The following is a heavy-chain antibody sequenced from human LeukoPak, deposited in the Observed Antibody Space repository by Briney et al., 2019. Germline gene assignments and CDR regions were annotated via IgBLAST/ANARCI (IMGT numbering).Heavy chain of an antibody. CDR3: ARGTTRGPRCGMDV. V-gene: IGHV7-4-1*02. CDR1: GYTFTSYA. Sequence: ASVKVSCKASGYTFTSYAMNWVRQAPGQGLEWMGWINTNTGNPTYAQGFTGRFVFSLDTSVSTAYLQISSLKAEDTAVYYCARGTTRGPRCGMDVWGQGTTVTVSS. J-gene: IGHJ6*02. CDR2: INTNTGNP. D-gene: IGHD1-1*01.